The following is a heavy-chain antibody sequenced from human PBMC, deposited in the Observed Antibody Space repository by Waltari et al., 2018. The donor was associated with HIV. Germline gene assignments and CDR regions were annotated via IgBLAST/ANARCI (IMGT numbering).Heavy chain of an antibody. V-gene: IGHV4-4*07. CDR2: IYTSGST. CDR1: GGSISSYY. D-gene: IGHD2-15*01. J-gene: IGHJ5*02. Sequence: QVQLQESGPGLVKPSETLSLTCTVSGGSISSYYWSWIRQPAGKGLEWIGRIYTSGSTNLNPSLKRRVTRSVDTAKNQFSLKLSSVTAADTAVYYCAREFVRDCSGGSCYSFDPWGQGTLVSVSS. CDR3: AREFVRDCSGGSCYSFDP.